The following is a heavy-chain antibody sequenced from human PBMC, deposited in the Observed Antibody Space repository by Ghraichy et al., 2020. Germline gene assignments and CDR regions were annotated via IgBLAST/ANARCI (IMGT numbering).Heavy chain of an antibody. Sequence: ASVKASCKTSGYTFTGYHIYWVRQAPGQGLEWMGRISPNTGATGYAQRFQGRVSMTRNTSISTAYMELNNLTSDDTAVYYCARVPGDYEGDPWGQGTLVTVSS. V-gene: IGHV1-2*06. CDR2: ISPNTGAT. D-gene: IGHD4-17*01. CDR1: GYTFTGYH. J-gene: IGHJ5*02. CDR3: ARVPGDYEGDP.